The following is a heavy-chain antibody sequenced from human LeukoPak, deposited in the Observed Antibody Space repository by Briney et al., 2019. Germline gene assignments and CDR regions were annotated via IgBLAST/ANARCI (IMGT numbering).Heavy chain of an antibody. J-gene: IGHJ4*02. CDR2: IYYSGST. D-gene: IGHD4-11*01. V-gene: IGHV4-31*03. CDR3: ARWSASAVTHDY. CDR1: GGSISSGGYY. Sequence: PSETLSLTCTVSGGSISSGGYYWSWIRQHPGKGLEWIGYIYYSGSTYYNPSLKSRVTISVDTSKNQFSLKLSSVTAADTAVYYCARWSASAVTHDYWGQGTLVTVSS.